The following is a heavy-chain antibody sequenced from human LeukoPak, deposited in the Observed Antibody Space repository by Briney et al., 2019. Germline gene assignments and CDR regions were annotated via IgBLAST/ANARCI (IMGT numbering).Heavy chain of an antibody. D-gene: IGHD7-27*01. V-gene: IGHV4-59*01. CDR2: VYYSGST. Sequence: SETLSLTCTVSGGFITAYYWSWIRQPPGKGLEWIGYVYYSGSTEYNPSLRSRITISLEMSKQQFSLNLTSVTAADTAIYYCASNTGTVFDYWGQVALVTVSS. CDR3: ASNTGTVFDY. CDR1: GGFITAYY. J-gene: IGHJ4*02.